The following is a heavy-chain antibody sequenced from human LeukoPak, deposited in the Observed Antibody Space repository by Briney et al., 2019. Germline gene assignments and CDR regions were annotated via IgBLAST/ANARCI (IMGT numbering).Heavy chain of an antibody. V-gene: IGHV3-23*01. Sequence: GGSLRLSCAASGFTFSSYAMSWVRQAPGKGLEWVSAISGSGGNTYYADSVKGRFTISRDNAKNSLYLQMNSLRAEDTALYYCAKDNYDILTGCMDVWGQGTTVTVSS. CDR3: AKDNYDILTGCMDV. CDR1: GFTFSSYA. J-gene: IGHJ6*02. CDR2: ISGSGGNT. D-gene: IGHD3-9*01.